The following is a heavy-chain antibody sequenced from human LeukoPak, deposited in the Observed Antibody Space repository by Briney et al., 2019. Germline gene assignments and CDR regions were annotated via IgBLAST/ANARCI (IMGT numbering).Heavy chain of an antibody. Sequence: PSETLSLTCTVSGGSITSGGFCWSWVRQHPGKGLEWMGHIYYTGSTYYNPSLKSRVIMSVDTSRNQSSLKLSSVTAADTAVYYCARDSGESSSWYAVWYFDLWGRGTLVTVSS. CDR1: GGSITSGGFC. CDR3: ARDSGESSSWYAVWYFDL. D-gene: IGHD6-13*01. V-gene: IGHV4-31*03. J-gene: IGHJ2*01. CDR2: IYYTGST.